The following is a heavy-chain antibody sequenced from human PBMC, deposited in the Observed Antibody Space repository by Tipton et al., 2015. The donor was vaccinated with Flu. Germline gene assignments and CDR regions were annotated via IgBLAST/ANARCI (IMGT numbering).Heavy chain of an antibody. CDR2: VYYSGST. Sequence: TLSLTCTVTGGSISSYYWSWIRQPPGKGLEWIGYVYYSGSTNYNPSLKSRVTISVDTSKNQFSLKLSSVTAADTAVYYCARDRPNYYYYGMDVWGQGP. J-gene: IGHJ6*02. CDR3: ARDRPNYYYYGMDV. V-gene: IGHV4-59*01. CDR1: GGSISSYY.